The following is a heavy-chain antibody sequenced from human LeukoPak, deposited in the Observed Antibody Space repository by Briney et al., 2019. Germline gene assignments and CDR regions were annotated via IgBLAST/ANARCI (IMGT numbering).Heavy chain of an antibody. V-gene: IGHV1-8*01. CDR2: MNPNSGNT. CDR3: ARGIAAAGTGSYFDY. Sequence: ASVKVSCKASGYTFTSYDINWVRQATGQGLEWLGWMNPNSGNTGYAQKFQGRVTMTRNTSISTAYMELSSLRSEDTAVYYCARGIAAAGTGSYFDYWGQGTLVTVSS. CDR1: GYTFTSYD. J-gene: IGHJ4*02. D-gene: IGHD6-13*01.